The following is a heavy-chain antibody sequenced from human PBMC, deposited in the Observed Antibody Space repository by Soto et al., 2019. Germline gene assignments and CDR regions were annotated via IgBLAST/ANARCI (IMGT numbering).Heavy chain of an antibody. CDR3: ATYSGPIDY. V-gene: IGHV1-69-2*01. CDR2: VDPEDGET. J-gene: IGHJ4*02. Sequence: EVQLVQSGAEVKKPGATVKISCKVSGYTFIDYYIHWVQQAPGKELEWMGLVDPEDGETRYAEKFQGRVTITADRSTDTTYMELRSLRSEDTAVYYCATYSGPIDYWGQGTLVTVSS. D-gene: IGHD4-4*01. CDR1: GYTFIDYY.